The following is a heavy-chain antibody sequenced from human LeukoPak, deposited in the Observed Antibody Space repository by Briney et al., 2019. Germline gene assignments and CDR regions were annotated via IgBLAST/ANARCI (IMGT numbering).Heavy chain of an antibody. V-gene: IGHV1-69*05. CDR3: ASNQYDSSGYYYVGWYFDL. J-gene: IGHJ2*01. Sequence: SVKVSWKASGVTFSSYAISWVRQAPGQGLEWMGGIIPIFGTADYAQKFQGRVTITTDESTSTAYMELSSLRSEDTAVYYCASNQYDSSGYYYVGWYFDLWGRGTLVTVSS. CDR2: IIPIFGTA. D-gene: IGHD3-22*01. CDR1: GVTFSSYA.